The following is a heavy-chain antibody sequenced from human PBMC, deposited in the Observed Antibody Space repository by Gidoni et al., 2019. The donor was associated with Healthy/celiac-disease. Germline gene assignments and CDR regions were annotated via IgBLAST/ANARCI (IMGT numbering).Heavy chain of an antibody. CDR3: AKAVAGTIYY. CDR2: ISGSGGST. Sequence: EVQLLESGGGLVQPGGSLKRSRGAAGFTFSSYAMSLIRQAPGKGLEWVSAISGSGGSTYYADSVKGRFTISRDNSKNTLYRQMNSLRAEDTAVYYCAKAVAGTIYYWGQGTLVTVSS. D-gene: IGHD6-19*01. V-gene: IGHV3-23*01. J-gene: IGHJ4*02. CDR1: GFTFSSYA.